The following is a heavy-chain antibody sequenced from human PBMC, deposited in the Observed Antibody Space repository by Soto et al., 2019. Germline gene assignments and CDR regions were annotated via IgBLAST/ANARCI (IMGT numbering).Heavy chain of an antibody. CDR2: INHSGST. CDR3: ARGAGRSSRGWFDP. Sequence: SETLSLTCAVYGGSFSGCYWSWIRQPPGKGLEWIGEINHSGSTNYNPSLKSRVTISVDTSKNQFSLKLSSVTAADTAVYYCARGAGRSSRGWFDPWGQGTLVTVS. V-gene: IGHV4-34*01. J-gene: IGHJ5*02. CDR1: GGSFSGCY. D-gene: IGHD6-6*01.